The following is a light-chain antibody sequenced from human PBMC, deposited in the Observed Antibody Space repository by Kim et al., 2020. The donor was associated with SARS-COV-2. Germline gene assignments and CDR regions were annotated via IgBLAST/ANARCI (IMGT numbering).Light chain of an antibody. CDR2: GAS. V-gene: IGKV3-15*01. CDR3: QQYNNWLGLT. CDR1: QGVSNN. J-gene: IGKJ4*01. Sequence: CPGEGSTLSCRASQGVSNNLAWYQQKPGQAPRPLIYGASTRATGIPARFSGSGSGTEFTLTISSLQSEDFAVYYCQQYNNWLGLTFGGGTKVDIK.